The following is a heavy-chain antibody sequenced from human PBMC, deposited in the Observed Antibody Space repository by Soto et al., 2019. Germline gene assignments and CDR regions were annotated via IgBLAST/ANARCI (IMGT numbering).Heavy chain of an antibody. CDR2: IDDDGNST. CDR3: ARALSDSSGYYLGY. CDR1: GFTFSGYA. Sequence: GGSLRLSCAASGFTFSGYAMSWVRQAPGRGLVWVSSIDDDGNSTTYADSVKGRFTISRDNAKNTLYLQMNSLRAEDTAVYYCARALSDSSGYYLGYWGQGTLVTVSS. V-gene: IGHV3-74*01. J-gene: IGHJ4*02. D-gene: IGHD3-22*01.